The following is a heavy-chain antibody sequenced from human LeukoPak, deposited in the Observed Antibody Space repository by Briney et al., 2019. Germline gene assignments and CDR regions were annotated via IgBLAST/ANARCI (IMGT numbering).Heavy chain of an antibody. CDR3: ASSARGYFDY. CDR2: ISYDGSNK. D-gene: IGHD3-10*01. J-gene: IGHJ4*02. CDR1: GFTFSSYA. V-gene: IGHV3-30*04. Sequence: GGSLRLSCAASGFTFSSYAMHWVRQAPGKGLEWVAVISYDGSNKYYADSVKGRFTISRDNSKDTLYLQMNSLRAEDTAVYYCASSARGYFDYWGQGTLVTVSS.